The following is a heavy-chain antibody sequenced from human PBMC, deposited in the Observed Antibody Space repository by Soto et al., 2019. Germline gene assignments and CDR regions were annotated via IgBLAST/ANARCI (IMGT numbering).Heavy chain of an antibody. J-gene: IGHJ3*02. V-gene: IGHV3-7*01. D-gene: IGHD3-10*01. Sequence: EVQLVESGGGLVQPGGSLRLSCAASGFTFSSYWMSWVRQAPGKGREGGANIKQDGSEKYYVDSVKGRFTISRDNAKNSLYLQMNSLRAEDTAVYYCARGGYYGSGTREGGAFDIWGQGTMVTVSS. CDR2: IKQDGSEK. CDR3: ARGGYYGSGTREGGAFDI. CDR1: GFTFSSYW.